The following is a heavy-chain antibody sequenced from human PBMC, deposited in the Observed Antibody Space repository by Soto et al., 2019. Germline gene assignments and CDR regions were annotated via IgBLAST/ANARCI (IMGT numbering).Heavy chain of an antibody. Sequence: QVQLVQSGAEVKKPGSSVKVSCKASGGTFSSYAISWVRQAPGQGLEWMGGIIPIFGTANYAQKFQGRVTITADKTTSTAYMDLSSLRSEDTAVYYCARGYYCSGGSCYSSSIEYFQHWGQGTLVTVSS. CDR2: IIPIFGTA. CDR3: ARGYYCSGGSCYSSSIEYFQH. J-gene: IGHJ1*01. D-gene: IGHD2-15*01. CDR1: GGTFSSYA. V-gene: IGHV1-69*06.